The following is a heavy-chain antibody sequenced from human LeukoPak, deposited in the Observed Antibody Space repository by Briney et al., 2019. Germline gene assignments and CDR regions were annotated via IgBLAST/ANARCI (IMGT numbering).Heavy chain of an antibody. CDR1: SASISSSGYL. J-gene: IGHJ3*02. V-gene: IGHV4-39*01. D-gene: IGHD4-17*01. Sequence: PSETLSLTCSLSSASISSSGYLWGWIRQPPGKGLEWIGSISYSGRTYNNPSLISRLTMSVDTSKNQFSLTLSSVTAADTALYYCARYSTVTNAFDISGQGTQGTVSS. CDR3: ARYSTVTNAFDI. CDR2: ISYSGRT.